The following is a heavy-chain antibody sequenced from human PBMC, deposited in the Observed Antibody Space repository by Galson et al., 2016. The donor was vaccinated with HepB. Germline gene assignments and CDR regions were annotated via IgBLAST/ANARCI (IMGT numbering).Heavy chain of an antibody. CDR2: VSADGIAT. J-gene: IGHJ4*02. V-gene: IGHV3-64*04. CDR1: GFTFNNYA. D-gene: IGHD3-9*01. Sequence: SLRLSCATSGFTFNNYAMHWVRQAPGKGLEYVSTVSADGIATYYADFVKGRFTISRDNSKNTLSMQMTSLRVEDTAVYYCAKSDILAGYSAFDYWGQGTLVTVSS. CDR3: AKSDILAGYSAFDY.